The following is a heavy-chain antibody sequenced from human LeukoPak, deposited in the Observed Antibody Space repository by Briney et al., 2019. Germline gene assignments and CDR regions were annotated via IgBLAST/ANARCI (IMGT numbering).Heavy chain of an antibody. D-gene: IGHD3-22*01. CDR3: AKGQLEYYYDSSGYYYPFDY. CDR2: ISGTGGST. CDR1: GFTFSSYA. J-gene: IGHJ4*02. V-gene: IGHV3-23*01. Sequence: PGGSLRLSCAASGFTFSSYAMSWVRQAPGKGLEWVSAISGTGGSTYHADSVKGRFTISRDNSKNTLYLQMNSLRAEDTAVYYCAKGQLEYYYDSSGYYYPFDYWGQGTLVTVSS.